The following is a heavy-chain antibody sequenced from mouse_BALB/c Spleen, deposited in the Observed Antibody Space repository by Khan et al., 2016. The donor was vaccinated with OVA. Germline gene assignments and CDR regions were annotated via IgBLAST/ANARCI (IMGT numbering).Heavy chain of an antibody. Sequence: EVELVESGPGLVKPSQSLSLTCTVTGYSITSGFGWNWIRQFPGNKLEWMGYISYIGSTYYNPSLKSRISITRDTSNNQFFLQLNSVTTEDSATYYRARTARIKYWGQGTTLTVSS. CDR2: ISYIGST. V-gene: IGHV3-2*02. CDR1: GYSITSGFG. D-gene: IGHD1-2*01. CDR3: ARTARIKY. J-gene: IGHJ2*01.